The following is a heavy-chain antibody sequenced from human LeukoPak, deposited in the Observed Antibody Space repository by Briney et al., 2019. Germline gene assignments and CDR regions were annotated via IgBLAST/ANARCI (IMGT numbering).Heavy chain of an antibody. Sequence: GRSLRLSCAASGFTFDDYGMSWVRQAPGKGLEWVSGINWNGGSTGYADSVKGRFTISRDNAKNSLYLQMNSLRAEDTALYYCARDRLYYDFWSGYYTGYYYYYYMDVWGKGTTVTVSS. CDR2: INWNGGST. V-gene: IGHV3-20*04. D-gene: IGHD3-3*01. J-gene: IGHJ6*03. CDR3: ARDRLYYDFWSGYYTGYYYYYYMDV. CDR1: GFTFDDYG.